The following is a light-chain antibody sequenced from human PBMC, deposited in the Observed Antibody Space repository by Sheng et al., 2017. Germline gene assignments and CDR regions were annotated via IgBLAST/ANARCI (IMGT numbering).Light chain of an antibody. J-gene: IGLJ1*01. V-gene: IGLV3-1*01. CDR2: QDS. CDR1: KLGDKY. CDR3: QSYDSSLSVLYV. Sequence: SYELTQPPSVSVSPGQTASITCSGDKLGDKYACWYQQKPGQSPVLVIYQDSKRPSGVPDRFSGSKSGTSASLAITGLQPEDEADYYCQSYDSSLSVLYVFGTGTKVTVL.